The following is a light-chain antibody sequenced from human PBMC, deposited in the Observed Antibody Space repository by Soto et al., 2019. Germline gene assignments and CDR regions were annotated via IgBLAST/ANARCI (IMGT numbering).Light chain of an antibody. CDR2: DAS. Sequence: DTQMTQSPTTLSASVGDRVTITCRANQSISSWLAWYQQKPGKAPKLLIYDASSLESGAPSRFSGSGSGTEFTLTISSLQPDDFATYYCQQYNSPRTFGGGTKVDIK. CDR3: QQYNSPRT. CDR1: QSISSW. J-gene: IGKJ4*01. V-gene: IGKV1-5*01.